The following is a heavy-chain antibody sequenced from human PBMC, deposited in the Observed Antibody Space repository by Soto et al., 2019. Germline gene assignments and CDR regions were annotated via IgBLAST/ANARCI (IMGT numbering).Heavy chain of an antibody. J-gene: IGHJ3*02. CDR3: AREEGITIFGVAPGAFDI. D-gene: IGHD3-3*01. Sequence: SETLSLTCAVSGGSISSSNWWSWVRQPPGKGLEWIGEIYHSGSTNYNPSLKSRVTISVDKSKNQFSLKLSSVTAADTAVYYRAREEGITIFGVAPGAFDIWGQGTMVTVSS. CDR1: GGSISSSNW. CDR2: IYHSGST. V-gene: IGHV4-4*02.